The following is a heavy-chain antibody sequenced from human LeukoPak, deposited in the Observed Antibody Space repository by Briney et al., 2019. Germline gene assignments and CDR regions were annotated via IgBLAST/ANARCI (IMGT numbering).Heavy chain of an antibody. CDR2: INHSGST. CDR3: ARGEDSSGWYVAAIDY. J-gene: IGHJ4*02. D-gene: IGHD6-19*01. V-gene: IGHV4-34*01. CDR1: GGSFSGYY. Sequence: SETLSLTCAVYGGSFSGYYWSWIRQPPGKGLEWIGEINHSGSTNYNPSLKSRVTISVDTSKNQFSLKLSSVTAADTAVYCCARGEDSSGWYVAAIDYWGQGTLVTVSS.